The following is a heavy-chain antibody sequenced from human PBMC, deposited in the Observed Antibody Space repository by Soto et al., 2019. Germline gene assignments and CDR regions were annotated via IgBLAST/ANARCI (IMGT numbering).Heavy chain of an antibody. D-gene: IGHD5-12*01. CDR3: ARRATSSGVDAFDI. V-gene: IGHV3-48*03. Sequence: GGSLRLSCAASGFTFSSYEMNWVRQAPGKGLEWVSYISSSGSTIYYADSVKGRFTISRDNAKNSLYLQMNSLRAEDTAVYYCARRATSSGVDAFDIWGQGTMVTVSS. CDR1: GFTFSSYE. J-gene: IGHJ3*02. CDR2: ISSSGSTI.